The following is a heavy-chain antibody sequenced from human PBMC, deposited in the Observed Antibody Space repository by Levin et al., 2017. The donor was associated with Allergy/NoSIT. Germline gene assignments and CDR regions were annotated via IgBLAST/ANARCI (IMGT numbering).Heavy chain of an antibody. D-gene: IGHD3-3*01. J-gene: IGHJ4*02. CDR2: ISGSGGST. Sequence: GGSLRLSCAASGFTFSSYAMSWVRQAPGKGLEWVSAISGSGGSTYYADSVKGRFTISRDNSKNTLYLQMNSLRAEDTAVYYCAKGAPYDFWSGPDTVFDYWGQGTLVTVSS. CDR1: GFTFSSYA. CDR3: AKGAPYDFWSGPDTVFDY. V-gene: IGHV3-23*01.